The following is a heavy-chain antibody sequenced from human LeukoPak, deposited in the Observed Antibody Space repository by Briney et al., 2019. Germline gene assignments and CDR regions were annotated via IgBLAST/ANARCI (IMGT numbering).Heavy chain of an antibody. CDR3: ARANSLYCSSTTCLFDY. Sequence: ASVKVSCKASGYTFTDYYMHWVRQAPGQGFEWMGWINPNDGDTNYAQKFQGRVTMTRDTSISTAHMEVSRLRSDDTAVYYCARANSLYCSSTTCLFDYWGQGTLVTVSS. J-gene: IGHJ4*02. D-gene: IGHD2-2*01. CDR1: GYTFTDYY. V-gene: IGHV1-2*02. CDR2: INPNDGDT.